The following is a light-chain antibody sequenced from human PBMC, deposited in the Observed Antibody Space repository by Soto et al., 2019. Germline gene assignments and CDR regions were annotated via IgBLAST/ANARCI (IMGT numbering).Light chain of an antibody. J-gene: IGKJ1*01. CDR3: QQSYNMPWT. V-gene: IGKV1-39*01. CDR2: AAS. Sequence: DIQMTHSPSSLSASVGDRVTISCRASQSISSYVSWYKQTPGKAPKLXSLAASSLESGVPSRFSGSGAGTDYTLTISSLKPEDFETYHCQQSYNMPWTFGQGTNVEIK. CDR1: QSISSY.